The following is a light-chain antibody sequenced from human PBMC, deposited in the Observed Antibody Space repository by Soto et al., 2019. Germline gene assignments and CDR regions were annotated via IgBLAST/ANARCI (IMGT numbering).Light chain of an antibody. CDR1: SSDVGGYNY. CDR2: EVS. J-gene: IGLJ2*01. V-gene: IGLV2-8*01. Sequence: QSALTQPPSASGSPGQSVTISCTGTSSDVGGYNYVSWYQQHPGKAPKLMIYEVSKRASGVPDRFSGSKSGNTASLTVSGLQAEDEADYYCSSYAGSNNPVFGGGTKLTVL. CDR3: SSYAGSNNPV.